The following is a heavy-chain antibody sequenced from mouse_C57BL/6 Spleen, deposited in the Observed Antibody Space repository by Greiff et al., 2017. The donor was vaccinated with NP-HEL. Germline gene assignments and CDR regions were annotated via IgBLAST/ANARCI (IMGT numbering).Heavy chain of an antibody. CDR2: ISDGGSYT. CDR3: ARETWIYHDPGCAY. D-gene: IGHD2-4*01. V-gene: IGHV5-4*01. J-gene: IGHJ3*01. CDR1: GFTFSSYA. Sequence: EVQRVESGGGLVKPGGSLKLSCAASGFTFSSYAMSWVRQTPEKRLEWVATISDGGSYTYYPDNVKGRFTISRDNAKNNLYLQMSHLKSEDTAMYYCARETWIYHDPGCAYWGQGTLVTVSA.